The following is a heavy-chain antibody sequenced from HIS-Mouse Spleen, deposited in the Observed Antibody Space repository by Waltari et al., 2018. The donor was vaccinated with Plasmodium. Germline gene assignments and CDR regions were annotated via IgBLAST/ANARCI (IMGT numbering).Heavy chain of an antibody. CDR1: GASISSSRSY. V-gene: IGHV4-39*07. CDR2: IYYSGST. D-gene: IGHD3-16*02. Sequence: QLQLQETGPGLVKPSETLSPTCTVDGASISSSRSYWGWIRQPPGQGLGWIGSIYYSGSTYYNPSLKSRVTISVDTSKNQFSLKLSSVTAADTAVYYCASSLGNGAFDIWGQGTMVTVSS. J-gene: IGHJ3*02. CDR3: ASSLGNGAFDI.